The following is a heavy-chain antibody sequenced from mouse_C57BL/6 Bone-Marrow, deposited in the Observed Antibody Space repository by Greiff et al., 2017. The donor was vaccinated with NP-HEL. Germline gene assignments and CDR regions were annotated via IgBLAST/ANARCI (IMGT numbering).Heavy chain of an antibody. D-gene: IGHD2-4*01. CDR2: IDPENGDT. CDR3: TTGGLRRNFDV. J-gene: IGHJ1*03. Sequence: EVQLQQSGAELVRPGASVKLSCTASGFNIKDDYMHWVKQRPEQGLEWIGWIDPENGDTEYASKFQGKATITADTSSNTAYLQLSSLTSEDTAVYYCTTGGLRRNFDVWGTGTTVTVSS. V-gene: IGHV14-4*01. CDR1: GFNIKDDY.